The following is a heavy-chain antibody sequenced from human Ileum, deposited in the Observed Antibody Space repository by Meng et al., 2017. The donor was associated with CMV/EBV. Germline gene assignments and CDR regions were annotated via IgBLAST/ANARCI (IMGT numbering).Heavy chain of an antibody. CDR3: ARNIFEDQMLPFDY. J-gene: IGHJ4*02. D-gene: IGHD2-2*01. Sequence: QGQLQHAGPGLVKPSQTLSLTCAISGDSVSSKSVTWNWIRQSPSRGLEWLGRTYYRSKWYNDYAVSVKGRITINPDTSRNHFFLQLSSVSPEDTAVYYCARNIFEDQMLPFDYWGQGTLVTVSS. CDR1: GDSVSSKSVT. CDR2: TYYRSKWYN. V-gene: IGHV6-1*01.